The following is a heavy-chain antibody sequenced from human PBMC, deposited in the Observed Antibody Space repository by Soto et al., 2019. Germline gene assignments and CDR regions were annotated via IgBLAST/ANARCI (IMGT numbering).Heavy chain of an antibody. CDR1: GYTFTGYY. V-gene: IGHV1-2*02. D-gene: IGHD3-9*01. CDR3: ARDLTTSYDILTGYQNPYYYGMDV. J-gene: IGHJ6*02. CDR2: INPNSGGT. Sequence: GASVKVSCKASGYTFTGYYMHWVRQAPGQGLEWMGWINPNSGGTNYAQKFQGRVTMTRDTSISTAYMELSRLRSDDTAVYYRARDLTTSYDILTGYQNPYYYGMDVWGQGTTVTVSS.